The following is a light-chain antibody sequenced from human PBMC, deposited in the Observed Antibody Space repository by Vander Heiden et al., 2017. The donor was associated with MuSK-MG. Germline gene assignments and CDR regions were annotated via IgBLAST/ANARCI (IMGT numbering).Light chain of an antibody. V-gene: IGKV3-15*01. CDR3: QQYKNWPPVT. CDR2: GAS. Sequence: EIVMTQSPPTLSVSPGERATLSCRASQSGSSNLAWYQQKPGQAPRLLIYGASTRATGIPARFSGSGSGTEFTLTISSRQSEDFAVYYCQQYKNWPPVTFGQGTKVEIK. CDR1: QSGSSN. J-gene: IGKJ1*01.